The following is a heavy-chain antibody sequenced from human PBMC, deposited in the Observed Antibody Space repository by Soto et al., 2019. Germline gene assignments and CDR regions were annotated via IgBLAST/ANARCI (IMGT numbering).Heavy chain of an antibody. CDR2: ISGSGGST. D-gene: IGHD3-10*01. J-gene: IGHJ4*02. Sequence: GGSLRLSCAASGFTFSSYAMSWVRQAPGKGLEWVSAISGSGGSTYYADSVKGRFTISRDNSKNTLYLQMNSLRAEDTAVYYCANEPRYYYGSGSYLSYWGQGTLVTVS. V-gene: IGHV3-23*01. CDR1: GFTFSSYA. CDR3: ANEPRYYYGSGSYLSY.